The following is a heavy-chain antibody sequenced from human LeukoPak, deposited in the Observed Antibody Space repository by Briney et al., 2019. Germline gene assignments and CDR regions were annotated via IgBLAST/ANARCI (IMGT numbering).Heavy chain of an antibody. Sequence: GGSLRLSCAASGFTFSSYWMQWVRQAPGKGLVWVSHINPEGSNTSYVDSVKGRFTTSRDNAKNSLYLQMNSLRVEDTAVYYCARSLGELSLAAAYWGQGILVTVSS. CDR2: INPEGSNT. V-gene: IGHV3-74*01. CDR3: ARSLGELSLAAAY. D-gene: IGHD3-16*02. J-gene: IGHJ4*02. CDR1: GFTFSSYW.